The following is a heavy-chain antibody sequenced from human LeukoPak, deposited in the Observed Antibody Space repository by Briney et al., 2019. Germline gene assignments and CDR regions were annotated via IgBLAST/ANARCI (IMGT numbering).Heavy chain of an antibody. CDR3: AKVPHYYGSGRGPGDY. CDR1: GFTFNNYW. J-gene: IGHJ4*02. Sequence: GGSLRLSCAVSGFTFNNYWMTWVRQAPGKRLEWVANIGRDESEKYYVDSVKGRFTISRDNSKNTLYLQMNSLRAEDTAVYYCAKVPHYYGSGRGPGDYWGQGTLVTVSS. D-gene: IGHD3-10*01. CDR2: IGRDESEK. V-gene: IGHV3-7*05.